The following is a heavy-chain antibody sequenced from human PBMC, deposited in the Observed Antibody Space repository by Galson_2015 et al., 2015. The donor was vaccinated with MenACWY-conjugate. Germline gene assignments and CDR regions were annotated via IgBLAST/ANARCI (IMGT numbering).Heavy chain of an antibody. D-gene: IGHD3-10*01. J-gene: IGHJ5*01. CDR1: GFTFRRYA. CDR3: ARDKFGEGVRWFDP. CDR2: INNSGGNT. Sequence: SLRLSCAASGFTFRRYAMSWVRQAPGKGVEWVSTINNSGGNTYYADSAKGRFTLSRDNFKNTLYLQMNSLRVEDTAVYYCARDKFGEGVRWFDPWGQGTLVTVSS. V-gene: IGHV3-23*01.